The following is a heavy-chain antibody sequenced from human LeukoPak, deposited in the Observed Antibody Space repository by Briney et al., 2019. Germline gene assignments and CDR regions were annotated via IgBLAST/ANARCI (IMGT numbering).Heavy chain of an antibody. CDR1: GGSFSGYY. J-gene: IGHJ4*02. CDR2: INHSGST. Sequence: SETLSLTCAVYGGSFSGYYWSWIRQPPRKGLEWIGEINHSGSTNYNPSLKSRVTISVDTSKNQFSLKLSSVTAADTAVYYCARRYYYDSSGYYPPLNYWGQGTLVTVSS. D-gene: IGHD3-22*01. V-gene: IGHV4-34*01. CDR3: ARRYYYDSSGYYPPLNY.